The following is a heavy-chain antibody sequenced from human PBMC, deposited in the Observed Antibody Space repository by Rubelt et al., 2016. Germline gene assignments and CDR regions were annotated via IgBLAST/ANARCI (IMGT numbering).Heavy chain of an antibody. Sequence: QVQLQQWGAGLLKPSETLSLTCAVYGGSISSGGYYWSWIRQHPGKGLEWIGYIYYSGSTYYNPSLKSRVTISVDTSKNQFSLKLSSVTAADTAVYYCARADYYDSSGYHNWFDPWGQGTLVTVSS. CDR2: IYYSGST. CDR3: ARADYYDSSGYHNWFDP. V-gene: IGHV4-31*11. J-gene: IGHJ5*02. D-gene: IGHD3-22*01. CDR1: GGSISSGGYY.